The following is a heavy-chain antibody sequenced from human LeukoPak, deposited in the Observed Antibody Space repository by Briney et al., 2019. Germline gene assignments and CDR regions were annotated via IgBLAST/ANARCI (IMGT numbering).Heavy chain of an antibody. CDR1: GYTFTSYG. CDR3: ARDDALVATGSFDY. Sequence: GASVTVSCKASGYTFTSYGINWVRQAPGQGLEWMGWISAYNGNTNYAQKLQGRVTMTTDTSTSTAYMELRSLRSDDTAVYYCARDDALVATGSFDYWGQGTLVTVPS. CDR2: ISAYNGNT. D-gene: IGHD5-12*01. V-gene: IGHV1-18*01. J-gene: IGHJ4*02.